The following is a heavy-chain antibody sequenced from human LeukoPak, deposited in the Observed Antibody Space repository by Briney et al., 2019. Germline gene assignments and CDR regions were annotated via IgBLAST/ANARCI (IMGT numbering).Heavy chain of an antibody. CDR3: ARERSYYDFWSGYYGY. D-gene: IGHD3-3*01. CDR1: GYTFTIYA. J-gene: IGHJ4*02. Sequence: GASVKVSCKASGYTFTIYAMHWVRQAPGQRLEWMGWINAGNGNTKYSQKFQGRVTITRDTSASRAYMELSSLRSEDTAVYYCARERSYYDFWSGYYGYWGQGTLVTVSS. V-gene: IGHV1-3*01. CDR2: INAGNGNT.